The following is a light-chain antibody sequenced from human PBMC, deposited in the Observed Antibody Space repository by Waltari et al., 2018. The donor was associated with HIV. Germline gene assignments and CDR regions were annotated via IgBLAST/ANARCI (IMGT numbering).Light chain of an antibody. Sequence: DIVMTQSPDSLAVSLGERATINCKSSQTILYPSHNKNHLAWYQQKPGQPPKLLFYWASTRESGVPDRFSGSGSGTDFTLTISSLQAEDVAIYFCQQYHSIPYTFGQGTRMEI. CDR2: WAS. J-gene: IGKJ2*01. CDR3: QQYHSIPYT. CDR1: QTILYPSHNKNH. V-gene: IGKV4-1*01.